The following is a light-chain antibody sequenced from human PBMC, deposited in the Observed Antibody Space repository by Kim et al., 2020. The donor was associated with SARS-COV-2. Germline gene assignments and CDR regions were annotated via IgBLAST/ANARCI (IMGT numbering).Light chain of an antibody. CDR1: QSVSSSY. CDR3: QQYGSSPYS. J-gene: IGKJ2*03. CDR2: GAS. Sequence: LSPGERATPACRASQSVSSSYLAWYQQKPGQAPRLLIYGASSRATGIPDRFSGSGSGTDFTLTISRLEPEDFAVYYCQQYGSSPYSFGQGTKLEIK. V-gene: IGKV3-20*01.